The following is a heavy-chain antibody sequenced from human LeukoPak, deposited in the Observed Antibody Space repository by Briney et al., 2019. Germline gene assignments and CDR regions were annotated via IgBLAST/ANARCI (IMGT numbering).Heavy chain of an antibody. V-gene: IGHV3-23*01. Sequence: GGSLRLSCAASGFTFSSYDMSWVRQAPGKGLEWVSGINKSGGGTYYADSVKGRFTVSRDNSKNTLFLQMNSLRAEDTAVYYCAKVTWSSSGSDYWGQGTLVTVPS. J-gene: IGHJ4*02. CDR3: AKVTWSSSGSDY. CDR1: GFTFSSYD. D-gene: IGHD6-19*01. CDR2: INKSGGGT.